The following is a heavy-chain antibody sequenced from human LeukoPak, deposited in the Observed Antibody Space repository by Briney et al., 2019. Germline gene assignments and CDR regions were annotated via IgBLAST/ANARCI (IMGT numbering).Heavy chain of an antibody. D-gene: IGHD6-25*01. CDR2: IYNSGST. Sequence: SETLSLTCAVYGVSFSGYYWSWIRQPPGKGLECIGYIYNSGSTNYNPSLKSRVSISVDTSKNQFSLKLSSVTAADTAVYYCARSAIDAFDIWGQGTMVTVSS. J-gene: IGHJ3*02. V-gene: IGHV4-59*08. CDR1: GVSFSGYY. CDR3: ARSAIDAFDI.